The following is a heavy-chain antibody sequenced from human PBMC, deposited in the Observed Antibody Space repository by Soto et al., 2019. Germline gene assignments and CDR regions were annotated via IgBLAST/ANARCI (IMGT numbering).Heavy chain of an antibody. Sequence: PSETLSVTCAVCGYSISSGYYSGSIRQPPGNGLEWIGSIFHSGNTYDNPSLKSRVTMSVDMSKNQFSLKLSSVTAADTAVYFCARLLDDSRGYYYFDYWGQGTLVTVSS. CDR3: ARLLDDSRGYYYFDY. D-gene: IGHD3-22*01. CDR1: GYSISSGYY. V-gene: IGHV4-38-2*01. J-gene: IGHJ4*02. CDR2: IFHSGNT.